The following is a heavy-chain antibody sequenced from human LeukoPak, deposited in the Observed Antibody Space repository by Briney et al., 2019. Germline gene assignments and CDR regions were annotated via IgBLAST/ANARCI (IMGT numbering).Heavy chain of an antibody. J-gene: IGHJ4*02. D-gene: IGHD6-6*01. Sequence: ASVKVSCKASGYTFTDYYMHWVRQAPGQGLEWMGWINPNSGGTNSAQKFQGRVTLTRDTSISTAYMELSRLRSDDTAVYYCARGPRSIAARPGDYWGQGTLVTVSS. CDR1: GYTFTDYY. CDR3: ARGPRSIAARPGDY. V-gene: IGHV1-2*02. CDR2: INPNSGGT.